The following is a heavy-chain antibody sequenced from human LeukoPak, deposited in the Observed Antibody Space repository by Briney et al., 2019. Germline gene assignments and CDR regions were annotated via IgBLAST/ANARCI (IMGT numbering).Heavy chain of an antibody. Sequence: SQTLSLTWPVSAGSISSGGYYWSWIRQHPGKGLEWLGYIYYSGSTYYNPSLKSRVTISVATSKTQFSLKLSSVTAADTAVYYCAREVVPAAIRVLRWFDRCGEGCLVTVSS. CDR3: AREVVPAAIRVLRWFDR. D-gene: IGHD2-2*01. CDR1: AGSISSGGYY. J-gene: IGHJ5*02. CDR2: IYYSGST. V-gene: IGHV4-31*02.